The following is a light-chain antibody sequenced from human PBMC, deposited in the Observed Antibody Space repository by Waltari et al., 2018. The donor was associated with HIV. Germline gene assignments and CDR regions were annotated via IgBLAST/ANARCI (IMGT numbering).Light chain of an antibody. Sequence: QSVLTQPPSVSGAPGQKIIISCAGSSSNIGARYDVHWFQQFPGAAPKLLIYSNHHRTSVVPHRFSGSVSGSSASLAISDLQPDDDAIYYCQSYDSTLSALDWVFGGGTKLTV. CDR1: SSNIGARYD. J-gene: IGLJ3*02. V-gene: IGLV1-40*01. CDR3: QSYDSTLSALDWV. CDR2: SNH.